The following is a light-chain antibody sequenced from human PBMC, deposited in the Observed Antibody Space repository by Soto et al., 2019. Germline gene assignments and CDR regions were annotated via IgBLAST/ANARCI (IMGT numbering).Light chain of an antibody. CDR2: GAS. CDR3: QQYGSSPRT. CDR1: QSVSSSY. Sequence: EIVLTHSPGTLSLSPGERATLSCRASQSVSSSYLAWYQQKPGQAPRLLIYGASSRATGIPDRFSGSGSGTDFTLTISRLEPVDFAVYYCQQYGSSPRTFGQGTKVEIK. J-gene: IGKJ1*01. V-gene: IGKV3-20*01.